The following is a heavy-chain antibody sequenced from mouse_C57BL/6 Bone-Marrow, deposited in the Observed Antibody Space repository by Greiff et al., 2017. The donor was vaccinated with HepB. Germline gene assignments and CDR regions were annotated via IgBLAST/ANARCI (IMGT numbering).Heavy chain of an antibody. D-gene: IGHD1-1*01. CDR1: GFTFSDYG. CDR3: ARENYGSSSWFAY. J-gene: IGHJ3*01. V-gene: IGHV5-17*01. CDR2: ISSGSSTI. Sequence: EVKVVESGGGLVKPGGSLKLSCAASGFTFSDYGMHWVRQAPEKGLEWVAYISSGSSTIYYADTVKGRFTIPRDNAKNTLFLQMTSLRSEDTAMYYCARENYGSSSWFAYWGQGTLVTVSA.